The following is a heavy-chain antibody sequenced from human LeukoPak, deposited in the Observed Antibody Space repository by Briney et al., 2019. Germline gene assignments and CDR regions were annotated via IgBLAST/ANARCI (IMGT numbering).Heavy chain of an antibody. CDR3: ARRRFVTGTYFDL. Sequence: SETLSLTCTVSGGSISSYYWSWIRQPPGKGLEWIGYIYYSGSTNYNPSLKSRVTISVDTSKNQFSLKLSSATAADTAVYYCARRRFVTGTYFDLWGRGTLVTVSS. CDR1: GGSISSYY. J-gene: IGHJ2*01. CDR2: IYYSGST. V-gene: IGHV4-59*01. D-gene: IGHD2-21*02.